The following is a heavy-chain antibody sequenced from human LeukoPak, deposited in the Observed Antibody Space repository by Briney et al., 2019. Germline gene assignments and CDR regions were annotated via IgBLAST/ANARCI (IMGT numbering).Heavy chain of an antibody. V-gene: IGHV1-69*05. CDR3: ASESTPARGVISMDV. Sequence: SVKVSCKASGGTFSSYAFSWVRQAPGQGLEWMGGIIPIFGTANYAQKFQGRVTITTHESTSTAYMELSSLRSEDTAVYYCASESTPARGVISMDVWGKGTTVTVSS. CDR2: IIPIFGTA. D-gene: IGHD3-3*01. CDR1: GGTFSSYA. J-gene: IGHJ6*04.